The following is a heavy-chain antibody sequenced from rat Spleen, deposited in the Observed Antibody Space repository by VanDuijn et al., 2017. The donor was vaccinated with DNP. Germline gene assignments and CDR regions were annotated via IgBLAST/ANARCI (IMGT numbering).Heavy chain of an antibody. J-gene: IGHJ4*01. CDR2: IWSGGST. V-gene: IGHV2-16*01. CDR3: ARSGGYTHYYAMDA. CDR1: GSSLTSYG. D-gene: IGHD1-4*01. Sequence: QVQLKESGPGLVQPSQTLSLTCTVSGSSLTSYGVSWVRQPPGKGLEWIGAIWSGGSTDYNSALKSRLSISRDTSKSQVLLKMNSLQTEDTAMYFCARSGGYTHYYAMDAWGQGTSVTVSS.